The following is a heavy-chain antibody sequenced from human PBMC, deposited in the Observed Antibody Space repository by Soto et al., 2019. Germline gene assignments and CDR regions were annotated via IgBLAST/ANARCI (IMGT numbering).Heavy chain of an antibody. V-gene: IGHV3-30*18. CDR1: GFTFSSYG. J-gene: IGHJ6*02. Sequence: PGGSLSLSCAASGFTFSSYGMHWVRQAPGKGLEWVAVISYGGSNKYYADSVKGRFTISRDNSKNTLYLQMNSLRAEDTAVYYCAKEVLRSVYYYGMEVWGQGATVTVSS. CDR3: AKEVLRSVYYYGMEV. D-gene: IGHD3-3*01. CDR2: ISYGGSNK.